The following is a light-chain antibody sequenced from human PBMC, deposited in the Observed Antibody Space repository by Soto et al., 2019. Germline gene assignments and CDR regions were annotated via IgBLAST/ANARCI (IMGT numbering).Light chain of an antibody. V-gene: IGKV3-20*01. Sequence: EIVLTQSPGTLSLSPGERATLSCRASQSVTSSYLAWYQLKPGQAPRILIYGASNRATGIPDRFSGSGSGTDFTLTISRLEPEDFAVYFCQQYGNSPPHTFGPGTKVEI. J-gene: IGKJ2*01. CDR3: QQYGNSPPHT. CDR2: GAS. CDR1: QSVTSSY.